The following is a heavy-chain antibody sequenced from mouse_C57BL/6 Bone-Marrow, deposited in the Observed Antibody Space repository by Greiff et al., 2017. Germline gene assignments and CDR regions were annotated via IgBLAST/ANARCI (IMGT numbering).Heavy chain of an antibody. V-gene: IGHV2-2*01. CDR1: GFSLTSYG. D-gene: IGHD2-5*01. CDR3: ARRPAYYSNFLYAMDY. CDR2: IWSGGST. Sequence: VQVVESGPGLVQPSQSLSITCTASGFSLTSYGVHWVRQSPGKGLEWLGVIWSGGSTDYNAAFISRLSISKDNSKSQVFSKMNSLQTDDTTIYYCARRPAYYSNFLYAMDYWGQGTSVTVSS. J-gene: IGHJ4*01.